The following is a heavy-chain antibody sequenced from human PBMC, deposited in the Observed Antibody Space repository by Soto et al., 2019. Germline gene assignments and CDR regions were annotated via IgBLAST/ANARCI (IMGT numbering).Heavy chain of an antibody. Sequence: EVQLVESGGGLVQPGGSLRLSCAASGFTFSSYAMSWVRQAPGKGLEWVSAISGSGGSTYYADSVKGRFTISRDNSKNTLYLQMNSLRAEDTAVYYCAKDRSAAGYCSGGSCYPDAFDIWGQGTMVTVSS. J-gene: IGHJ3*02. CDR2: ISGSGGST. CDR3: AKDRSAAGYCSGGSCYPDAFDI. V-gene: IGHV3-23*04. CDR1: GFTFSSYA. D-gene: IGHD2-15*01.